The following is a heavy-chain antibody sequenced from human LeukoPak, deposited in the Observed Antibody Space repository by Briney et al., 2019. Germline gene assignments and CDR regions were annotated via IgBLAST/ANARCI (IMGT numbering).Heavy chain of an antibody. D-gene: IGHD4-17*01. CDR2: IYYSGST. CDR3: ARTHESYYGDYYNAY. CDR1: GGSISSGDYY. Sequence: SETLSLTCTVSGGSISSGDYYWSWIRQPPGKGLEWIGYIYYSGSTYYNPSLKSRVTISVDTPKNQFSLKLSSVTAVDTAVYYCARTHESYYGDYYNAYWGQGTLVTVSS. V-gene: IGHV4-30-4*01. J-gene: IGHJ4*02.